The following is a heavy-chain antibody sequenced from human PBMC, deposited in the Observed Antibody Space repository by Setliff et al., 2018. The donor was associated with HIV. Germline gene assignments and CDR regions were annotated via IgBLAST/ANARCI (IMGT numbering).Heavy chain of an antibody. Sequence: SETLSLTCTVSGGSITNYYWSWIRQPPGKGLQWIGYIYTSGSTNYNPSLKSRVTISVDTSENQFSLKVSSVTAADTAVYYCARRGSYSSPETLWGQGTLVTVSS. CDR1: GGSITNYY. CDR2: IYTSGST. D-gene: IGHD1-26*01. V-gene: IGHV4-4*09. J-gene: IGHJ4*02. CDR3: ARRGSYSSPETL.